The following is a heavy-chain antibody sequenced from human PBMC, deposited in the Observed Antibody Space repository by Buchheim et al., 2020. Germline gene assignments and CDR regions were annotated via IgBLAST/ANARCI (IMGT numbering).Heavy chain of an antibody. CDR3: ARTKYGMDV. J-gene: IGHJ6*02. CDR2: IRSRCSTI. V-gene: IGHV3-48*03. Sequence: EVQLVESGGGLVQPGGSLRLSCAASGFTFSSYEMNWVRQAPGKGLEWVSYIRSRCSTIHYADPVKGRFTIPRDNAKNSLYLQMNSLRAEDTAVYYCARTKYGMDVWGQGTT. CDR1: GFTFSSYE.